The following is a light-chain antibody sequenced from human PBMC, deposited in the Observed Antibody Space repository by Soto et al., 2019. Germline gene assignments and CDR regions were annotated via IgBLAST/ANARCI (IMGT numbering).Light chain of an antibody. CDR3: AAWDDSLSGSYV. Sequence: QAVLTQPPSASATPGQRVTISCSGSSSNIGNNDVYWYQQLPETAPKLLIYTNNKRPSGVPDRFSGSKSGTSASLAISGLRSEDEADYYCAAWDDSLSGSYVFGTGTKVTV. CDR2: TNN. V-gene: IGLV1-47*02. J-gene: IGLJ1*01. CDR1: SSNIGNND.